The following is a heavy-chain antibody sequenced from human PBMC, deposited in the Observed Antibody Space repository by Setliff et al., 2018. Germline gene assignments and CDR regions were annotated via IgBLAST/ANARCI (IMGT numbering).Heavy chain of an antibody. CDR2: IKQEGSEK. V-gene: IGHV3-7*01. D-gene: IGHD1-26*01. CDR3: ARDRGSGSYFLRYFDY. CDR1: GFTFSSYW. J-gene: IGHJ4*02. Sequence: PGGSLRLSCAASGFTFSSYWMTWVRQAPGKGLKWVANIKQEGSEKYYVDSVKGRFTISRDDAKNSLYLQMTRLRAEDTAVYYCARDRGSGSYFLRYFDYWGQGTLVTVSS.